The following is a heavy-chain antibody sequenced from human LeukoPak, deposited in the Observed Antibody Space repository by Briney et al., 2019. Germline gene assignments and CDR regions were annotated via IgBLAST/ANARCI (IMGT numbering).Heavy chain of an antibody. D-gene: IGHD3-9*01. CDR2: MNPNSGNT. CDR3: ARAPGGYFDWLSYYYYMDV. Sequence: ASVKVSCKASGYTFTGYYMHWVRQATGQGLEWMGWMNPNSGNTGYAQKFQGRVTMTRNTSISTAYMELSSLRSEDTAVYYCARAPGGYFDWLSYYYYMDVWGKGTTVTISS. J-gene: IGHJ6*03. CDR1: GYTFTGYY. V-gene: IGHV1-8*02.